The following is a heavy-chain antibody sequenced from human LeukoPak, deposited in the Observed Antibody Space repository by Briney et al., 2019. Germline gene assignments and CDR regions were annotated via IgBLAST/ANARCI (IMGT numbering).Heavy chain of an antibody. CDR2: ISGSGGST. J-gene: IGHJ4*02. V-gene: IGHV3-23*01. CDR3: AKPPAYVSSGYCSWCFDY. CDR1: GFTFSSYA. D-gene: IGHD3-22*01. Sequence: PGGSLRLSCAASGFTFSSYAMSWVRQAPGKGLEWVSAISGSGGSTYYADSVKGRFTISRDNSKNTLYLQMNSLRAEDTAVYYCAKPPAYVSSGYCSWCFDYWGQGTLVTVSS.